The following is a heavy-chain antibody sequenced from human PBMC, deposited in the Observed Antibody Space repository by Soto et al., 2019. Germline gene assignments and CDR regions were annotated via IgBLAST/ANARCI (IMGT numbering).Heavy chain of an antibody. J-gene: IGHJ5*02. CDR1: GYTFTSYD. CDR3: ARDQDYYDSSGYPPYNWFDP. Sequence: ASVKVSCKASGYTFTSYDINWVRQATGQGLEWMGIINPSGGNTNYAQKFQGRVTITADESTSTAYMELSSLRSEDTAVYYCARDQDYYDSSGYPPYNWFDPWGQGTLVTVSS. CDR2: INPSGGNT. V-gene: IGHV1-46*01. D-gene: IGHD3-22*01.